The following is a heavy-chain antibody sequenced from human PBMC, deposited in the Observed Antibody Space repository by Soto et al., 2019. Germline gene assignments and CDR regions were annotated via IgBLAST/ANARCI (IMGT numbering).Heavy chain of an antibody. Sequence: GGSLRLSCAASGFTFSSYGMHWVRQAPGKGLAWVAVISYDGSNKYYAASVKGRFTISRDNSKNTLYLQMNSLRAEDTAVYYCAKLAWVDTAMVKPFDYWGQGTLVTVSS. CDR3: AKLAWVDTAMVKPFDY. J-gene: IGHJ4*02. CDR2: ISYDGSNK. V-gene: IGHV3-30*18. D-gene: IGHD5-18*01. CDR1: GFTFSSYG.